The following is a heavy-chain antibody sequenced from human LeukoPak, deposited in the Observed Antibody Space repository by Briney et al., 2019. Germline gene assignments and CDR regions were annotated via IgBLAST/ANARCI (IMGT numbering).Heavy chain of an antibody. V-gene: IGHV3-72*01. CDR1: GFTFSDHY. CDR3: VAMLRGVGY. Sequence: GGSLRLSCAASGFTFSDHYMDWVRQAPGKGLEWVGRIRNKVNSHTTEYSASVKGRFTISRDDSTNSVYLQMNSLKTEDMAVYYCVAMLRGVGYWGQGTLVTVSS. D-gene: IGHD3-10*01. CDR2: IRNKVNSHTT. J-gene: IGHJ4*02.